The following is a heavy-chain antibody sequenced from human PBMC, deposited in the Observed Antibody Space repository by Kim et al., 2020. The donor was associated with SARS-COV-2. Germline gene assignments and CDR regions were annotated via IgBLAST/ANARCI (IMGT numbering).Heavy chain of an antibody. D-gene: IGHD6-19*01. V-gene: IGHV4-34*01. Sequence: SETLSLTCSVDNGSLSGYYWGWVHQPPGEGLEWIGEIHSSGITKYNPSLKSRVTVTLDTIKNQFSLKLSSVTAADTAVYYCARSFGWYAFDFWGQGSLVTVSS. J-gene: IGHJ4*02. CDR3: ARSFGWYAFDF. CDR1: NGSLSGYY. CDR2: IHSSGIT.